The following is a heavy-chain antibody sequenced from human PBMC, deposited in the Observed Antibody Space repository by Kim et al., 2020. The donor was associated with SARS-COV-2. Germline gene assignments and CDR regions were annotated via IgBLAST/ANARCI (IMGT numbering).Heavy chain of an antibody. V-gene: IGHV3-53*01. D-gene: IGHD3-22*01. Sequence: GGSLRLSCAASGFTVSSNYMSWVRQAPGKGLEWVSVIYSGGSTYYADSVKGRFTISRDNSKNTLYLQMNSLRAEDTAVYYCARVPYDSSGMGLNNAFDIWGQGTMVTVSS. J-gene: IGHJ3*02. CDR3: ARVPYDSSGMGLNNAFDI. CDR2: IYSGGST. CDR1: GFTVSSNY.